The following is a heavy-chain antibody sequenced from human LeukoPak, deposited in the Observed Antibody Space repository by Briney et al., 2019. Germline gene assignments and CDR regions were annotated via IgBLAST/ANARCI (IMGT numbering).Heavy chain of an antibody. V-gene: IGHV3-48*04. J-gene: IGHJ3*02. D-gene: IGHD4-17*01. Sequence: SSSTIYYAASVKGRFTISRDNAKNSLYLQMNSLRAEDTAVYYCAREVRFNYGDFPAKTFDIWGQGTMVTVSS. CDR3: AREVRFNYGDFPAKTFDI. CDR2: SSSTI.